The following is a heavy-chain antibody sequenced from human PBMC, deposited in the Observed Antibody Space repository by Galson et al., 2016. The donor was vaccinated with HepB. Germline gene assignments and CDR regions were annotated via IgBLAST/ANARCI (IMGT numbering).Heavy chain of an antibody. D-gene: IGHD3-16*01. Sequence: QSGAEVKKPGESLKISCKASGYNFTSHWTAWVRQVPGKGLEWMGIICPRDSDDRYSPSFEGQVIISVDRSTHPAYLEWASLKTSDTATYYCARGGKQLGSYNWLDSWGQGAPVTVSS. V-gene: IGHV5-51*01. CDR1: GYNFTSHW. CDR3: ARGGKQLGSYNWLDS. J-gene: IGHJ5*01. CDR2: ICPRDSDD.